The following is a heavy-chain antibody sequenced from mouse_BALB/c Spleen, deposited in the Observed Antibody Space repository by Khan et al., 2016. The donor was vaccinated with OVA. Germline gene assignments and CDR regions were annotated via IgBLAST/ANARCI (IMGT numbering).Heavy chain of an antibody. J-gene: IGHJ3*01. CDR3: ARGGYGTSFAY. V-gene: IGHV1-61*01. Sequence: QVQLQHPGAELVRPGASVKLSCKASGYTFTSFWMNWVTERPGQGLEWIGMIDPSDSETHYNQMFKDKATLTVDKSSSTAYMQLSGLTSGDSAVYYCARGGYGTSFAYWGQGTLVTVSA. D-gene: IGHD2-10*02. CDR2: IDPSDSET. CDR1: GYTFTSFW.